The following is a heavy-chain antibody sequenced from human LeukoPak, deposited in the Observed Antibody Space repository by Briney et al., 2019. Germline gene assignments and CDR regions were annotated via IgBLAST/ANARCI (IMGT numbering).Heavy chain of an antibody. Sequence: GGSLRLSCAASGFIFSRYDMNWVRQAPGKGLEWVSSISRGRSYMYYADSVKGRFTIFRDNAKNSLYLQMNSLRAEDTAVYYCARGGSYCDSWGQGTLVTVSS. CDR3: ARGGSYCDS. CDR1: GFIFSRYD. CDR2: ISRGRSYM. J-gene: IGHJ4*02. V-gene: IGHV3-21*01. D-gene: IGHD3-10*01.